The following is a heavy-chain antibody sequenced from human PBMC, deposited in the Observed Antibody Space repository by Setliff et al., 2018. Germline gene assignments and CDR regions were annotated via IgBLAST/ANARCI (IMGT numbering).Heavy chain of an antibody. CDR2: IFYSGST. D-gene: IGHD3-16*01. CDR1: GDSITNSNYY. Sequence: SETLSLTCTVSGDSITNSNYYWGLIRQPPGKGLEWIGSIFYSGSTYYNPSLKSRVTISVDTSKNQFSLTLSSVTAADTAEYYCARLPYYVWGSPVDYWGQGTLVTVSS. CDR3: ARLPYYVWGSPVDY. V-gene: IGHV4-39*01. J-gene: IGHJ4*02.